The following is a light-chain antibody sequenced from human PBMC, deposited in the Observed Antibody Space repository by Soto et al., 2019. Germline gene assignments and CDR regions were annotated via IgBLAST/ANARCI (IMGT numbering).Light chain of an antibody. V-gene: IGLV2-14*01. CDR1: SSDVGGYNY. J-gene: IGLJ1*01. CDR2: DVS. Sequence: QSVLAQPASVSVSPGQSITISCTGTSSDVGGYNYVSWYQQHPGKAPKLIIYDVSNRPSGVSNRFSGSKSGNTASLTISGLQAEDEADYYCSSYTSSSTYVFGNGTKVTVL. CDR3: SSYTSSSTYV.